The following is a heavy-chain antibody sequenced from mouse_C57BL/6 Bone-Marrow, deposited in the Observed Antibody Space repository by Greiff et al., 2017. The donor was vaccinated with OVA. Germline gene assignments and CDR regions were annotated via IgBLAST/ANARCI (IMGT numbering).Heavy chain of an antibody. CDR1: GYSITSGYY. CDR2: ISYDGSN. J-gene: IGHJ2*01. V-gene: IGHV3-6*01. CDR3: ARDRY. Sequence: EVQLQESGPGLVKPSQSLSLTCSVTGYSITSGYYWYWIRQFPGNKLEWMGYISYDGSNNYNPSLKNRISITRDTSKNQFFLKWSSGAAEDTAAYYGARDRYWGQGTTLTVSA.